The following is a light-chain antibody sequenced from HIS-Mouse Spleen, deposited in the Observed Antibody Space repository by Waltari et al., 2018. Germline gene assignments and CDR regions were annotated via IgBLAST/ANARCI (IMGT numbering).Light chain of an antibody. Sequence: QSALTQPRSVSGSPGQSVTISCTGTSSDVGGYNYVSWYQQNPGKAPKLWIYDVSKRPSGVPDRFSGSKSGNTASLTISGLQAEDEADYYCCSYAGSYTGVFGTGTKVTVL. CDR3: CSYAGSYTGV. CDR2: DVS. V-gene: IGLV2-11*01. J-gene: IGLJ1*01. CDR1: SSDVGGYNY.